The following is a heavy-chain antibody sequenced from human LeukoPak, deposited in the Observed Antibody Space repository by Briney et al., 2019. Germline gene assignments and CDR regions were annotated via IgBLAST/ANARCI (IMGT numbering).Heavy chain of an antibody. D-gene: IGHD3-22*01. J-gene: IGHJ4*02. V-gene: IGHV3-64*01. CDR1: GFTFSSYA. CDR3: ARGSRYYDSSGNLFDY. CDR2: ISSNGGST. Sequence: PGGSLRLSCAASGFTFSSYAMHWVRQAPGKGLEYVSAISSNGGSTYYANSVKGRFTISRDNSKNTLYLQMGSLRAEDMAVYYCARGSRYYDSSGNLFDYWGQGTLVTVSS.